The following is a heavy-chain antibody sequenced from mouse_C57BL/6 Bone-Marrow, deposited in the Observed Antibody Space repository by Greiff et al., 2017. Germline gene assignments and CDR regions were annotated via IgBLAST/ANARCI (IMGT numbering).Heavy chain of an antibody. V-gene: IGHV1-69*01. J-gene: IGHJ2*01. CDR1: GYTFTSYW. CDR3: SREGYGSSFDD. CDR2: IDPFDSYT. D-gene: IGHD1-1*01. Sequence: QVQLQQPGAELVMPGASVKLSCKASGYTFTSYWMHWVKQRPGQGLEWIGEIDPFDSYTNYNQKFKGKSTLTVDKSSSTASMQLSSLTSEDAAVYYCSREGYGSSFDDWGQGTTLTVSS.